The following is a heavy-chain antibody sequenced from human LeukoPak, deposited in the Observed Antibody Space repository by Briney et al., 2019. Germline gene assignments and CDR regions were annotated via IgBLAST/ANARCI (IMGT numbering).Heavy chain of an antibody. J-gene: IGHJ4*02. D-gene: IGHD3-10*01. CDR2: IRYVGSNK. Sequence: GGSLRLSCTASGFTFSSYGMHWVRQAPGKGLEWVAFIRYVGSNKYYADSVKGRFTISRDNSKNTLYLQMNSLRAEDTAVYYCAKWSFYYGSGSSDWGQGTLVTVSS. V-gene: IGHV3-30*02. CDR1: GFTFSSYG. CDR3: AKWSFYYGSGSSD.